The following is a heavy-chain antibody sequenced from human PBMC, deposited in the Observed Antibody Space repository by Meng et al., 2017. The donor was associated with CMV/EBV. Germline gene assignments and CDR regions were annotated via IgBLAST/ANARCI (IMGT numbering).Heavy chain of an antibody. Sequence: EVHLVESGGGLVQPGGSLRLSCEDSGFTFSHYWMHWVRQVPGEGPVWVSRINTDGSFTSYADSVKGRFTISRDNAKNTLYLHMHGLRVDDSAVYYCGRDLTGERDQWGQGTLVTVSS. CDR1: GFTFSHYW. J-gene: IGHJ4*02. D-gene: IGHD7-27*01. CDR2: INTDGSFT. V-gene: IGHV3-74*03. CDR3: GRDLTGERDQ.